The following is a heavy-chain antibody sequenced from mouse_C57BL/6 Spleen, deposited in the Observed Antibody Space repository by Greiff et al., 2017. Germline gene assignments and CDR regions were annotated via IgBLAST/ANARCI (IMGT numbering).Heavy chain of an antibody. J-gene: IGHJ3*01. CDR3: SRYDYDWFAY. V-gene: IGHV1-18*01. Sequence: EVQLQQSGPELVKPGASVKIPCKASGYTFTDYNMDWVKQSHGKSLEWIGDINPNNGGTIYNQKFKGKATLTVDKSSSTAYMELRSLTSEDTAVYYCSRYDYDWFAYWGQGTLVTVSA. CDR2: INPNNGGT. D-gene: IGHD2-4*01. CDR1: GYTFTDYN.